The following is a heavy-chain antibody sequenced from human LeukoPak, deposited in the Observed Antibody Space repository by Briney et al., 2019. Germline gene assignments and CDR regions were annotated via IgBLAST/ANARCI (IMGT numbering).Heavy chain of an antibody. CDR3: ARAPADCGGDCYSLFDY. V-gene: IGHV1-69*13. CDR2: IIPIFGTA. CDR1: GGTFSSYA. J-gene: IGHJ4*02. D-gene: IGHD2-21*02. Sequence: ASVKVSCKASGGTFSSYAISWVRQAPGQGLEWMGGIIPIFGTANYAQKFQGRVTITADESTSTAYMELSSLRSEDTAVYYCARAPADCGGDCYSLFDYWGQGTLVTVSS.